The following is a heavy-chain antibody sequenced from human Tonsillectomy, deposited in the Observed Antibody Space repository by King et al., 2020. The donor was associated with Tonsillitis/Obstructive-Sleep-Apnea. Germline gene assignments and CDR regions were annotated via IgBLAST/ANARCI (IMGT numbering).Heavy chain of an antibody. D-gene: IGHD6-6*01. Sequence: VQLVESGGGLAKPGESLRLSCAASGFTFSSCGLNWVRQAPGKGLEEVSSISTSTSYIYFSDSVQGRFTISRDNAKNSLYLQMNSLTDEDTAIYFCARGRGFSSSSDAFDVWGQGTVVTVSS. CDR3: ARGRGFSSSSDAFDV. V-gene: IGHV3-21*01. CDR1: GFTFSSCG. J-gene: IGHJ3*01. CDR2: ISTSTSYI.